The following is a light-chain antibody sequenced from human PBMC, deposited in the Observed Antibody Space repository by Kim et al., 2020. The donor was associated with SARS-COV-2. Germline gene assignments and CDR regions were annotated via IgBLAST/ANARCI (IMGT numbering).Light chain of an antibody. V-gene: IGKV1-9*01. J-gene: IGKJ5*01. CDR3: QQLDTYPRVT. CDR2: AAS. CDR1: QGISTY. Sequence: SVGDRVTITCRASQGISTYLAWYQQKPGKAPKLLIYAASTLQNGVPSRFSGSGSGTEFTLTISGLQPEDFATYSCQQLDTYPRVTFGLGTRLEIK.